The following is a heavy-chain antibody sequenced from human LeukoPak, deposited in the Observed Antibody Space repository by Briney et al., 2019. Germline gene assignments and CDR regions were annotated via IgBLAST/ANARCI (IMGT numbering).Heavy chain of an antibody. D-gene: IGHD6-13*01. CDR1: GFTFSSYS. CDR2: ISSSSSYI. J-gene: IGHJ6*02. V-gene: IGHV3-21*01. CDR3: ARSIAAAGTGSSRLLYYYGMDV. Sequence: LGGSLRLSCAASGFTFSSYSMNWVRQAPGKGLEWVSSISSSSSYIYYADSVKGRFTISRDNAKNSLYLQMNSLRAEDTAVYYCARSIAAAGTGSSRLLYYYGMDVWGQGTTVTVSS.